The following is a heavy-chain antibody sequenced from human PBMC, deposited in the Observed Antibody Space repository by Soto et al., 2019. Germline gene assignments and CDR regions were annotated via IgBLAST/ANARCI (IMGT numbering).Heavy chain of an antibody. J-gene: IGHJ4*02. CDR3: ATDLTPGYGDYDLDY. CDR2: FDPEDGET. Sequence: ASVKVSCTVSGYTLAELSMRWVRQAPGKGLEWMGGFDPEDGETIYAQKFQGRVTMTEDTSTDTAYMELSSLRSEDTAVYYCATDLTPGYGDYDLDYWGQGTLVTVSS. CDR1: GYTLAELS. V-gene: IGHV1-24*01. D-gene: IGHD4-17*01.